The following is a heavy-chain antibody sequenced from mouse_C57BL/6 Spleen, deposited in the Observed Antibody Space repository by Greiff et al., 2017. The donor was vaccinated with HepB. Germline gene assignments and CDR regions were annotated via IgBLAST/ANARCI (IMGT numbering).Heavy chain of an antibody. Sequence: EVQLVESGGGLVKPGGSLKLSCAASGFTFSDYGMHWVRQAPEKGLEWVAYISSGSSTIYYADTVKGRFTISRDNAKNTLFLQMTSLRSEDTAMYYCARELWLRRFAYWGQGTLVTVSA. D-gene: IGHD1-2*01. CDR2: ISSGSSTI. CDR3: ARELWLRRFAY. V-gene: IGHV5-17*01. J-gene: IGHJ3*01. CDR1: GFTFSDYG.